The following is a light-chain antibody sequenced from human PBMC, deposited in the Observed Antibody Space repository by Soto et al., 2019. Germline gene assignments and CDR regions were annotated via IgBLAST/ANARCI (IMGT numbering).Light chain of an antibody. J-gene: IGKJ1*01. Sequence: EIVLTQSPGTLSLSPGERATLSCRASQSVSSGFLAWYQQKPGQAPSLLIYGASSRATGIPDRFSGSGSGKDFTLTISRLETEAFAVYYCQQYGSSPRTFGQGTKVEIK. V-gene: IGKV3-20*01. CDR2: GAS. CDR3: QQYGSSPRT. CDR1: QSVSSGF.